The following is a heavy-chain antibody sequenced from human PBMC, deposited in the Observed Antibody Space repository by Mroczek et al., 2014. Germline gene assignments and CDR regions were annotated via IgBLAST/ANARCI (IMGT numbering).Heavy chain of an antibody. Sequence: QVQLQQWGAGLLKPSETLSLTCAVYGGSFSGYYWSWIRQPPGKGLEWIGEINHSGSTNYNPSLKSRVTISVDTSKNQFSLKLSSVTAADTAVYYCARGPTISVVVPAANRAIDYWGQGTLVTVSS. CDR2: INHSGST. D-gene: IGHD2-2*01. V-gene: IGHV4-34*01. J-gene: IGHJ4*02. CDR1: GGSFSGYY. CDR3: ARGPTISVVVPAANRAIDY.